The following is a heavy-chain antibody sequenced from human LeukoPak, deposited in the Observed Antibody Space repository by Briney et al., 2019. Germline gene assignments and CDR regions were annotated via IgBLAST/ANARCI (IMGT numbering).Heavy chain of an antibody. J-gene: IGHJ4*02. CDR3: SRIAAAPATNYFDY. Sequence: ETESLTCSVSGGSISSVTYYWGWIRQPPGKDLEWIGIIYYNGGTYYNPSLNSRVTISVDKSKNQFSLKLSSVTAADTAVYYCSRIAAAPATNYFDYWCQGTPLIVSS. D-gene: IGHD6-13*01. CDR2: IYYNGGT. CDR1: GGSISSVTYY. V-gene: IGHV4-39*07.